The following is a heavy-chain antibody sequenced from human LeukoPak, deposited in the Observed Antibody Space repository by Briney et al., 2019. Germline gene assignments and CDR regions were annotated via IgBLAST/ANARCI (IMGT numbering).Heavy chain of an antibody. D-gene: IGHD2-2*01. CDR3: ASRSTTGNYYYYYGMDV. Sequence: GASVKASCKASGGTFSSYAISWVRQAPGQGLEWMGGIIPIFGTANYAQKFQGRVTITADESTSTAYMELSSLRSEDTAVYYCASRSTTGNYYYYYGMDVWGQGTTVTVSS. J-gene: IGHJ6*02. V-gene: IGHV1-69*13. CDR1: GGTFSSYA. CDR2: IIPIFGTA.